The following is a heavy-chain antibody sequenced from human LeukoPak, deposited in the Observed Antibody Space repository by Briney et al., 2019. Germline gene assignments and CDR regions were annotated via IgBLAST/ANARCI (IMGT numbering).Heavy chain of an antibody. CDR1: GFTVSYNY. Sequence: GGSLRLPCAVSGFTVSYNYMSWVRQAPGKGLEWVSAIYRGGDTYYADSVKDRFIISRDNSKNTLYLQMNSLRVEDTAVYYCARVVTPRYCSSPICYWKGWFDPWGQGTLVTVSS. D-gene: IGHD2-2*01. V-gene: IGHV3-66*01. J-gene: IGHJ5*02. CDR2: IYRGGDT. CDR3: ARVVTPRYCSSPICYWKGWFDP.